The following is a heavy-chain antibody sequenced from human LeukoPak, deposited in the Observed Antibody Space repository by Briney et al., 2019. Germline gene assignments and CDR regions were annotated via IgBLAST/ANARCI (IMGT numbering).Heavy chain of an antibody. D-gene: IGHD6-6*01. CDR3: ARSRRPYYFDY. CDR1: GFTFSSYA. CDR2: ISYDGSNK. Sequence: GGSLRLSCAASGFTFSSYAMHWVRQNPGKGLEWVAVISYDGSNKYYADSVKGRFTISRDNSKNTLYLQMNSLRAEDTAVYYCARSRRPYYFDYWGQGTLVTVSS. J-gene: IGHJ4*02. V-gene: IGHV3-30-3*01.